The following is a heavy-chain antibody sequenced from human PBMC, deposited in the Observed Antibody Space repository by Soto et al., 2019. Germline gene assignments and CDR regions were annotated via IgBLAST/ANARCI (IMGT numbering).Heavy chain of an antibody. Sequence: GASVRVSCKASGYTFTSYGISWVRQAPGQGLEWMGWISAYNGNTNYAQKLQGRVTMTTDTSTSTAYMELRSLRSDDTAVYYCARVLTSLLRGVYGMEVWGQGPTVAVSS. CDR3: ARVLTSLLRGVYGMEV. V-gene: IGHV1-18*01. CDR2: ISAYNGNT. J-gene: IGHJ6*02. CDR1: GYTFTSYG. D-gene: IGHD2-2*01.